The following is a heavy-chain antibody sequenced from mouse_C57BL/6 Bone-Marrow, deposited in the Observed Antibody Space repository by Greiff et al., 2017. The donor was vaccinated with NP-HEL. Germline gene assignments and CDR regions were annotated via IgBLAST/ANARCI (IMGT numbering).Heavy chain of an antibody. CDR3: ARWGKLITTYDFDD. CDR2: IYPGDGDT. V-gene: IGHV1-82*01. Sequence: QVQLQQSGPELVKPGASVKMSCKASGYAFSSSWMNWVKQRPGQGLEWIGRIYPGDGDTNYNGKFKGKATLTADKSSSTAYMQLSSLTSEDSAVYCCARWGKLITTYDFDDRGQGTTLTVAS. J-gene: IGHJ2*01. D-gene: IGHD1-1*01. CDR1: GYAFSSSW.